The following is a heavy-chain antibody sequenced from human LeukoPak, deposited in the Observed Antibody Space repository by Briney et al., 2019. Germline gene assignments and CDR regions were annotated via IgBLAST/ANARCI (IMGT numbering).Heavy chain of an antibody. J-gene: IGHJ4*02. CDR1: GFTFSSYS. V-gene: IGHV3-48*04. CDR2: ISSSSSTI. Sequence: HPEGSLRLSCAASGFTFSSYSMNWVRQAAGKGLEWVSFISSSSSTIYYADSVKGRFTISRDNAKNSPYLQMNSLRAEDTAVYYCARDRGGSYSAIDYWGQGTLVTVSS. D-gene: IGHD1-26*01. CDR3: ARDRGGSYSAIDY.